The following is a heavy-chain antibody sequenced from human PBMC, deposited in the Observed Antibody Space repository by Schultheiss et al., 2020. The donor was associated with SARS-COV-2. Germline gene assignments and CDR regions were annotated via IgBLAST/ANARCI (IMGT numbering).Heavy chain of an antibody. Sequence: SETLSLTCTVSGGSISSYYWSWIRQPPGKGLEWIGSIYYSGSTYYNPSLKSRVTISVDTSKNQFSLKLSSVTAADTAVYYCARGRRDIGAFDIWGQGTMVTVSS. J-gene: IGHJ3*02. CDR1: GGSISSYY. D-gene: IGHD3-9*01. CDR2: IYYSGST. V-gene: IGHV4-59*12. CDR3: ARGRRDIGAFDI.